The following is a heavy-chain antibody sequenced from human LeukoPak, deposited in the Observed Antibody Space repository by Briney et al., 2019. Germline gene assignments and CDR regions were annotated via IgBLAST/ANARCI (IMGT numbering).Heavy chain of an antibody. Sequence: ASVKVSCKASGYTFADDYVHWVRQAPGQGLEWMGWINPNSGVTNYAQKFQGRVTMTRDMSISTAYMELSRLRSDDTAVYYCARSPDILTGENFDYWGQGTLVTVSS. V-gene: IGHV1-2*02. J-gene: IGHJ4*02. CDR1: GYTFADDY. D-gene: IGHD3-9*01. CDR3: ARSPDILTGENFDY. CDR2: INPNSGVT.